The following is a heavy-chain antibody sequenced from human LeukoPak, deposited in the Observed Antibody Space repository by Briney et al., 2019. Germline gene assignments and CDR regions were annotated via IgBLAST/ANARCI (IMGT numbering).Heavy chain of an antibody. D-gene: IGHD3-22*01. J-gene: IGHJ4*02. CDR1: GYTFTSYG. V-gene: IGHV1-18*01. Sequence: GASVKVSCKASGYTFTSYGISWVGQAPGQGLEWMGWISAYNGNTNSAQKLQGRVTMTTDTSTSTAYMELRSLRSDDTAVYYCAGHSSGTALFDYWGQGTLVTVSS. CDR3: AGHSSGTALFDY. CDR2: ISAYNGNT.